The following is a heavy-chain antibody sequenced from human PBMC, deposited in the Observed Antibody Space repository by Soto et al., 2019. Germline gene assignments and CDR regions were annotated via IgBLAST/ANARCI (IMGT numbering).Heavy chain of an antibody. CDR2: ISSTTSGT. J-gene: IGHJ4*02. Sequence: EVQLVESGGGLVQPGGSLRLSCAASGFTFSSFSMNWVRQAPGKGLEWVSSISSTTSGTYYAKSVKGRFTISRDNARNSLYLQMNGLRAEDTAVYYCAKDISVAGCFDSWGQGTLVTVSS. V-gene: IGHV3-48*01. CDR1: GFTFSSFS. D-gene: IGHD6-19*01. CDR3: AKDISVAGCFDS.